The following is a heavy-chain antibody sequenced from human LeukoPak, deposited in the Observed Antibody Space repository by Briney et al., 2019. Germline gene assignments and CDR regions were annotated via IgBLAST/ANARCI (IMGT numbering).Heavy chain of an antibody. CDR2: INPSGGST. D-gene: IGHD5-18*01. CDR3: AKDRHGAWIQAH. V-gene: IGHV1-46*01. CDR1: GYTFTSYY. Sequence: ASVKVSCKASGYTFTSYYMHWVRQAPGQGLEWMGIINPSGGSTSYAQKFQGRVTMTRDTSTSTVYMELSSLRSEDTAVYYCAKDRHGAWIQAHWGQGTLVTVSS. J-gene: IGHJ4*02.